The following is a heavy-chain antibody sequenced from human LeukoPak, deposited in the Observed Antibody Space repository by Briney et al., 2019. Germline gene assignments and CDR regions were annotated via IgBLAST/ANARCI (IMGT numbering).Heavy chain of an antibody. CDR3: ARGGAPYYYDSSGYPRD. Sequence: ASVKVSCKASGGTFSSYAISWVRQAPGQGLEWMGGIIPIFGTANYAQKFQGRVTITADESTSTAYMELSSLRSEDTAVYYCARGGAPYYYDSSGYPRDWGQEPWSPSPQ. J-gene: IGHJ4*02. CDR2: IIPIFGTA. D-gene: IGHD3-22*01. CDR1: GGTFSSYA. V-gene: IGHV1-69*13.